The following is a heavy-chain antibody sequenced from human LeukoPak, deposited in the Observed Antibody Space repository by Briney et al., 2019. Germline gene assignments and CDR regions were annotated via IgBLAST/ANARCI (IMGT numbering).Heavy chain of an antibody. D-gene: IGHD2-2*01. V-gene: IGHV3-21*01. CDR3: ARDLYCSSTSCTDALDI. J-gene: IGHJ3*02. Sequence: GGSLRLSCAASGFTFSTYTMNWVRQAPGKGLEWVSSISYSSSYIYYADSVKGRFTISRDNAKNSLYLQMNTLRAEDTAVYYCARDLYCSSTSCTDALDIWGQGTMVTASS. CDR2: ISYSSSYI. CDR1: GFTFSTYT.